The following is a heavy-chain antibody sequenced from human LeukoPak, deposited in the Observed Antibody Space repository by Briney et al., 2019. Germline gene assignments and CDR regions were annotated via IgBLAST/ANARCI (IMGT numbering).Heavy chain of an antibody. Sequence: ASVKVSCKASGGTFSSYAISWVRQAPGQGLEWMGRIIPILGIANYAQKFQGRVTITADKSTSTAYMELSSLRSEDTALYYCAKDYYYGSGSYRGIDYWGQGTLVTVSS. J-gene: IGHJ4*02. CDR1: GGTFSSYA. CDR2: IIPILGIA. D-gene: IGHD3-10*01. V-gene: IGHV1-69*04. CDR3: AKDYYYGSGSYRGIDY.